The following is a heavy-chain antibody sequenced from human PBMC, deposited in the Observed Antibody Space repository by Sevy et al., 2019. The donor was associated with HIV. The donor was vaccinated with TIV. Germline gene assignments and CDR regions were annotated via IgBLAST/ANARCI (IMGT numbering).Heavy chain of an antibody. CDR1: GFTVSSNY. V-gene: IGHV3-53*01. J-gene: IGHJ4*02. Sequence: GESLKISCAASGFTVSSNYMSWVRQAPGKGLEWVSVIYSGGSTYYADSVKGRFTISRDNSKNTLYLQMNSLRAEDTAVYYCARGGYCSGGSCTENFDYWGQGTLVTVSS. CDR3: ARGGYCSGGSCTENFDY. CDR2: IYSGGST. D-gene: IGHD2-15*01.